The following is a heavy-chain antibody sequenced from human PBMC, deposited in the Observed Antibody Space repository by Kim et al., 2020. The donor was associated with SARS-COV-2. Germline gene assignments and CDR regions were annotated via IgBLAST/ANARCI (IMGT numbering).Heavy chain of an antibody. V-gene: IGHV3-30*04. D-gene: IGHD1-26*01. CDR1: GFTFSSYA. CDR2: ISYDGSNK. CDR3: GRDLSGCYSYFDY. Sequence: GGSLRLSCAASGFTFSSYAMHWVRQAPGKGLEWVAVISYDGSNKYYADSVMGRFTNSRDNSKNTLYLQMNSLRAEDTAVYYCGRDLSGCYSYFDYWGQGTLVTVSS. J-gene: IGHJ4*02.